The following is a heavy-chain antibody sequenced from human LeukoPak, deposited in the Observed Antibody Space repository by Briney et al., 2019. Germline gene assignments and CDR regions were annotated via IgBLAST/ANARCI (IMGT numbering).Heavy chain of an antibody. Sequence: PSETLSLTCTVSGGSISSYYWSWIRQPPGKGLEWIGYIYYSGSTYYNPSLKSRVTISVDTSKNQFSLKLSSVTAADTAVYYCARERLNWGSKGIDYWGQGTLVTVSS. D-gene: IGHD7-27*01. CDR3: ARERLNWGSKGIDY. J-gene: IGHJ4*02. V-gene: IGHV4-59*04. CDR1: GGSISSYY. CDR2: IYYSGST.